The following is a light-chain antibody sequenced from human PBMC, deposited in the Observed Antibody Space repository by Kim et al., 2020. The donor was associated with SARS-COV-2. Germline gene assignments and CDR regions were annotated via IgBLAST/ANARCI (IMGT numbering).Light chain of an antibody. CDR1: SSDVGGYKY. V-gene: IGLV2-14*01. CDR3: TSYTSSSTYV. Sequence: QSALTQPASVSGSPGQSITISCTGTSSDVGGYKYVSWYQQYPGKAPKVMIYDVTKRPSGVSNRFSGSKSGNTASLTISGVQAEDEADYYCTSYTSSSTYVFETGTKVTVL. CDR2: DVT. J-gene: IGLJ1*01.